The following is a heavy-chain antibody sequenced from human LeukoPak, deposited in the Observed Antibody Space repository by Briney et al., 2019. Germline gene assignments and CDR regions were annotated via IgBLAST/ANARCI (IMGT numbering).Heavy chain of an antibody. D-gene: IGHD2-2*01. Sequence: GGSLRLSCAASGFTFSSYSMSWVRQAPGKGLEWVSFISSSSSDIYHADSVKGRFTISRDNAKNSLFLQMNSLRAEDTAAYYCARDLPAAVDWGQGTLVTVSS. J-gene: IGHJ4*02. CDR1: GFTFSSYS. CDR2: ISSSSSDI. V-gene: IGHV3-21*01. CDR3: ARDLPAAVD.